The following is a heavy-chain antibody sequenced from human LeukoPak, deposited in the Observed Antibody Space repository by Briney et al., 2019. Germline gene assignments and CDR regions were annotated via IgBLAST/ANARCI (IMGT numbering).Heavy chain of an antibody. Sequence: PVKVSCKASGGTFSSYAISWVRQAPGQGLEWMGRIIPIFGTANYAQKFQGRVTITTDESTSTAYVELSSLRSEDTAVYYCARGVAVAVTFDYWGQGTLVTVSS. J-gene: IGHJ4*02. V-gene: IGHV1-69*05. D-gene: IGHD6-19*01. CDR2: IIPIFGTA. CDR1: GGTFSSYA. CDR3: ARGVAVAVTFDY.